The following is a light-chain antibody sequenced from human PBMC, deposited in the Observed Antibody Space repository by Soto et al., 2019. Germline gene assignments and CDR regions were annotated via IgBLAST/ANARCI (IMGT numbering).Light chain of an antibody. CDR3: SSDAGDHNYV. CDR1: SSNIGINT. CDR2: TDN. Sequence: QSVLTQPPSASGTPGQRVTISCSGSSSNIGINTVNWYQQVPGTAPKLLIYTDNQRPSGVPDRFSGSKSGTSASLAISGLQSEDEADYFCSSDAGDHNYVFGTGTKVTVL. V-gene: IGLV1-44*01. J-gene: IGLJ1*01.